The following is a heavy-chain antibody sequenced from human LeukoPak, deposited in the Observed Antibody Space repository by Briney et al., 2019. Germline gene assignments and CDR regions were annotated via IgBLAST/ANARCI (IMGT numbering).Heavy chain of an antibody. D-gene: IGHD4-17*01. J-gene: IGHJ6*02. Sequence: SVKVSCKTSGGTFSSYAISWVRQAPGQGLEWMGGIIPIFSTANYAQKFQGRVTITADESTSTAYMELSSLRSEDTAVYYCARGTYGDYNYYGMDVWGQGTTVTVSS. CDR1: GGTFSSYA. CDR2: IIPIFSTA. V-gene: IGHV1-69*01. CDR3: ARGTYGDYNYYGMDV.